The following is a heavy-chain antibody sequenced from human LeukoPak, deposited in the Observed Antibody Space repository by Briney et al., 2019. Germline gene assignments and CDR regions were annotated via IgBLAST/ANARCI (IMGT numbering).Heavy chain of an antibody. Sequence: RAGGSLRLSCAASGFTFNNYGMHWVRQAPGKGLGWVANIKQDGSKKSYVDSVKGRFTISRDNAKNSLYLQMNSLRAEDTAIYYCTRVGYIDEGIDYWGQGTLVTVSS. CDR3: TRVGYIDEGIDY. V-gene: IGHV3-7*04. J-gene: IGHJ4*02. CDR2: IKQDGSKK. D-gene: IGHD5-24*01. CDR1: GFTFNNYG.